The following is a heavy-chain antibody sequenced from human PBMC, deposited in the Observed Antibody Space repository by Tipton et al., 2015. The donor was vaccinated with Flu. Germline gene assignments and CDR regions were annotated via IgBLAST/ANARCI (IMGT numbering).Heavy chain of an antibody. V-gene: IGHV3-11*01. CDR2: ISSSGGII. D-gene: IGHD5-24*01. J-gene: IGHJ4*02. Sequence: QLVQSGGGLVKPGGSLRLSCAASGFTFSDYYMSWIRQAPGKGLEWVSHISSSGGIINYADSVKGRFTISRDVSKYTLYLQMDSLRVEDTAVYYCARGPPDRDEDLWGQGTLVIVSS. CDR3: ARGPPDRDEDL. CDR1: GFTFSDYY.